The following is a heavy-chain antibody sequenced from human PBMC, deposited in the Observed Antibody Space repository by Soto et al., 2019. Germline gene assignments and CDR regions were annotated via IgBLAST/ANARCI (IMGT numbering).Heavy chain of an antibody. CDR3: AKKHSGSSLAY. CDR2: MNPHTGET. D-gene: IGHD6-6*01. Sequence: GASVKVSCKTSGYNFISSEISWVRQAPGRGLELMGWMNPHTGETDATRKFQGRLTMTRNISINTAYLELSSLTSEDTAVYYCAKKHSGSSLAYWGQGSLVTVSS. J-gene: IGHJ4*02. V-gene: IGHV1-8*02. CDR1: GYNFISSE.